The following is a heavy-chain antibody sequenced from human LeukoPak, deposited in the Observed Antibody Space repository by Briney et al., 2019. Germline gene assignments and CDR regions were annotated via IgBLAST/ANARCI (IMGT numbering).Heavy chain of an antibody. Sequence: GGSLRLSCAASGFTFSSYAMSWDRQAPGKGLEWVSAISGSGGSTYYADSVKGRFTISRDNSKNTLYLQMNSLRAEDTAVYYCARPRDGSGYYFDYWGQGTLVTVSS. V-gene: IGHV3-23*01. CDR3: ARPRDGSGYYFDY. CDR1: GFTFSSYA. J-gene: IGHJ4*02. D-gene: IGHD3-22*01. CDR2: ISGSGGST.